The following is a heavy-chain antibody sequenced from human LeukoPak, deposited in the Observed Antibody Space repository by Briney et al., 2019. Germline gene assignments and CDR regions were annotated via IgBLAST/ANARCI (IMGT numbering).Heavy chain of an antibody. CDR2: IKEDGSDK. CDR3: ARVLWFGGIYYFDY. J-gene: IGHJ4*02. D-gene: IGHD3-10*01. V-gene: IGHV3-7*04. Sequence: GGSLILSCAASGFSFRSFWMSWVRQAPGKGLEWVASIKEDGSDKYYVESVKGRFTISRENARNLLYLQMNSLRAEDTAVYYCARVLWFGGIYYFDYWGQGTLVTVSS. CDR1: GFSFRSFW.